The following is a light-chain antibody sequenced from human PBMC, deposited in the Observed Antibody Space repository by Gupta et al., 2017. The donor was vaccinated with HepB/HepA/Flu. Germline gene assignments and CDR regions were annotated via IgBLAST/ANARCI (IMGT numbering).Light chain of an antibody. J-gene: IGLJ2*01. CDR3: YTYASSDIVV. CDR1: SCEVGGYNY. CDR2: DVS. Sequence: SALTQPRSVSGSPDPSVTISCTGTSCEVGGYNYVSWHQQHPAKALKLMIYDVSKRTAGAPGRFSASKSVTTASPTISVREEEEDADYYYYTYASSDIVVFGGGTKLTVL. V-gene: IGLV2-11*01.